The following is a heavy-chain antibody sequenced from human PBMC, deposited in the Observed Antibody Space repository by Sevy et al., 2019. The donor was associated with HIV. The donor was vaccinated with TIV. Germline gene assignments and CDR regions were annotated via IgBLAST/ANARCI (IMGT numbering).Heavy chain of an antibody. J-gene: IGHJ6*02. CDR2: IKRDGSEK. CDR3: ASDCSSATCLWGLDV. D-gene: IGHD2-2*01. V-gene: IGHV3-7*03. CDR1: GFTFSNDW. Sequence: GGSLRLSCAASGFTFSNDWMSWVRQAPGKGLEWVANIKRDGSEKYYVASVKGRFTISRDNAKTSLYLQMNSLRAEDTAVYYCASDCSSATCLWGLDVWGQGTTVTVSS.